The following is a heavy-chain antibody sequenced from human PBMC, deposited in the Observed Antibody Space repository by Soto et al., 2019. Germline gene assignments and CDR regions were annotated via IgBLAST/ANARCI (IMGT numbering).Heavy chain of an antibody. CDR2: IDWDDDK. J-gene: IGHJ3*02. D-gene: IGHD2-15*01. CDR1: GGSIISYY. Sequence: TLSLTCTVSGGSIISYYLSWIRQPPGKALEWLARIDWDDDKYYSTSLKTRLTISKDTSKNQVVLTMTNMDPVDTATYYCARITAPLGYCSGGSCYSYAFDIWGQGTMVTVSS. V-gene: IGHV2-70*11. CDR3: ARITAPLGYCSGGSCYSYAFDI.